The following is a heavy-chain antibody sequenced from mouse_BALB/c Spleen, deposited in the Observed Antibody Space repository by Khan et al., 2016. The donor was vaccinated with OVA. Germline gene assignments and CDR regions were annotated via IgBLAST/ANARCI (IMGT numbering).Heavy chain of an antibody. CDR2: IWGDGST. CDR1: GFSLTNYC. D-gene: IGHD2-2*01. CDR3: AIIYYGYDWFAY. Sequence: QVQLKESGPGLVAPSQSLSITCTVSGFSLTNYCVSWVRQPPGKGLEWLGVIWGDGSTNYHSALISRLSINKDNSKSQVFIKLNSLQTEDTATYYCAIIYYGYDWFAYWGQGTLVTVSA. J-gene: IGHJ3*01. V-gene: IGHV2-3*01.